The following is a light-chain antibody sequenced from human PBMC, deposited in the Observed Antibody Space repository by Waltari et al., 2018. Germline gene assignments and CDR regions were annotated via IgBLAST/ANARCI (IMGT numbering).Light chain of an antibody. CDR2: WAS. J-gene: IGKJ1*01. V-gene: IGKV4-1*01. Sequence: DIVMTQSPTSRAVSLGERAPISCKSSQSILSSSNNRNFLSWYQQKPGQPPKLLIYWASTRESGVPDRFSGSGSGTDFTLTISSLQAEDVAVYYCQQYYSDKTFGQGTKVEIK. CDR3: QQYYSDKT. CDR1: QSILSSSNNRNF.